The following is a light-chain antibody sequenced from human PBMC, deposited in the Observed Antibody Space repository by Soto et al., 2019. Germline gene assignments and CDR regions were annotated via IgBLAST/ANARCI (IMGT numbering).Light chain of an antibody. CDR1: SSDVDGYNY. J-gene: IGLJ1*01. CDR2: DVS. Sequence: QSALTQPASVSGSPGQSITISCTGTSSDVDGYNYVSWYQHHPGKDPKLMNFDVSNRPSGIANPFSGSKSGNTASLTISGLQAEGEADYYCSSYTASSTYIFGTGTKLTVL. CDR3: SSYTASSTYI. V-gene: IGLV2-14*03.